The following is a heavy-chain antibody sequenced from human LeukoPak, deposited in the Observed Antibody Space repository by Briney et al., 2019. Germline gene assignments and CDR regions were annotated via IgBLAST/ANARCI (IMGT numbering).Heavy chain of an antibody. Sequence: SETLSLTCAVYGGSFSGYYWSWIRQPPGKGLEWIGEINHSGSTNYNPSLKSRVTISVDTSKNQFSLKLSSVTAADTAVYYCAREGGSGSYSAFDYWGQGTLVTVSS. CDR3: AREGGSGSYSAFDY. J-gene: IGHJ4*02. D-gene: IGHD3-10*01. V-gene: IGHV4-34*01. CDR2: INHSGST. CDR1: GGSFSGYY.